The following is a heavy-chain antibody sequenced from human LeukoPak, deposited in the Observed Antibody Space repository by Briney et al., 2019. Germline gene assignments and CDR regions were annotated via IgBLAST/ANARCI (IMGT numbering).Heavy chain of an antibody. J-gene: IGHJ4*02. CDR2: INSDGSST. CDR1: GGSISSYY. D-gene: IGHD6-19*01. CDR3: ARGSRVAGTFDY. V-gene: IGHV3-74*01. Sequence: PSETLSLTCTVSGGSISSYYWSWVRQAPGKGLVWVSRINSDGSSTSYADSVKGRFTISRDNAKNTLYLQMNSLRAEDTAVYYCARGSRVAGTFDYWGQGTLVTVSS.